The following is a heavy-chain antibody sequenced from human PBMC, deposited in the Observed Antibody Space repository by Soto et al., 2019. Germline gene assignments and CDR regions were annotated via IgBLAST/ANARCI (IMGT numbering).Heavy chain of an antibody. CDR2: VYYRGSI. Sequence: PSETLSLTCTVSGDSISSPDYYWSWVRQAPGKGLELIGYVYYRGSIYYTPSFESRVSISVDTSKNPFSLRLTSVTAADSAMYFCARVTFTPNWFDSWGQGILVTVSS. CDR3: ARVTFTPNWFDS. V-gene: IGHV4-30-4*01. J-gene: IGHJ5*01. D-gene: IGHD3-3*02. CDR1: GDSISSPDYY.